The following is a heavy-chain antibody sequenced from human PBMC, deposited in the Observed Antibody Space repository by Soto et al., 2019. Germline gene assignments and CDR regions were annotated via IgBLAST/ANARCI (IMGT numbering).Heavy chain of an antibody. CDR2: IHYNGNT. D-gene: IGHD5-12*01. J-gene: IGHJ4*02. V-gene: IGHV4-59*01. CDR1: GDSISAYS. CDR3: AREGNLGRWLQPLDF. Sequence: QVQLQVSAPGLVKPSETLSLTCTVSGDSISAYSWSWVRQPPGKGLEWIGNIHYNGNTKYNPSLKSRVTGSFXXSXYQFALKLISVTAADTAKYFCAREGNLGRWLQPLDFWGQGTLVTVSS.